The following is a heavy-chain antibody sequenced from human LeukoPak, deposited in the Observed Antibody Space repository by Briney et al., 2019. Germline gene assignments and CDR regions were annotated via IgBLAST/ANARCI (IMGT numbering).Heavy chain of an antibody. CDR2: INSGGTTL. CDR1: GFTFSSYE. J-gene: IGHJ4*02. D-gene: IGHD2-15*01. Sequence: GGSLRLSCAASGFTFSSYEMNWVRQTPGRGLEWVSYINSGGTTLYYADSVKGRFTISRDNAKNSLYLQMNSLRAEDTAVYYCARGDSCPTYWGQGTLVTVSS. V-gene: IGHV3-48*03. CDR3: ARGDSCPTY.